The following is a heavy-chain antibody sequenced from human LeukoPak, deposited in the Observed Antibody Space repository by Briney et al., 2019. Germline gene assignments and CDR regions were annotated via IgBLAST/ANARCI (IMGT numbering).Heavy chain of an antibody. J-gene: IGHJ3*02. CDR3: AKDPRECRYYYGSGSYSPI. CDR1: GFTFSIYA. CDR2: ISGSGGST. Sequence: PGGSLRLSCAASGFTFSIYAMSWVRQAPGKGLEWVSAISGSGGSTYYADSVKGPFTISRDKSKKPLYLQMDSLRAEDTAVYYCAKDPRECRYYYGSGSYSPIWGQGTMVTVSS. D-gene: IGHD3-10*01. V-gene: IGHV3-23*01.